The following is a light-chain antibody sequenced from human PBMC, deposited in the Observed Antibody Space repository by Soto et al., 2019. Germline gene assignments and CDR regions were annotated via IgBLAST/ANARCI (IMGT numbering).Light chain of an antibody. CDR3: QSYDSSLIGLI. CDR1: SSDVGGYNY. CDR2: EVS. J-gene: IGLJ2*01. Sequence: QSALTQPPSASGSPGQSVTISCTGTSSDVGGYNYVSWYQQHPGKAPKLMIYEVSKRPSGVPDRFSGSKSGNTASLTVSGLQAEDEADYYCQSYDSSLIGLIFGLGTKLTVL. V-gene: IGLV2-8*01.